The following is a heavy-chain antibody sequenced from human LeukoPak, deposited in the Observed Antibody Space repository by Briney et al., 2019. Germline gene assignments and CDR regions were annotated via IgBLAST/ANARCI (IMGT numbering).Heavy chain of an antibody. CDR1: GFTFSTST. Sequence: PGGSLRLSCAASGFTFSTSTMNWVRQAPGKGLEWVSSISSSNDYIYYADSVKGRFTISRDSAKNSLYLQMNSLRTEDTALYYCAKDRTYSAYAALDYWGQGTLVTVSS. J-gene: IGHJ4*02. CDR3: AKDRTYSAYAALDY. D-gene: IGHD5-12*01. CDR2: ISSSNDYI. V-gene: IGHV3-21*04.